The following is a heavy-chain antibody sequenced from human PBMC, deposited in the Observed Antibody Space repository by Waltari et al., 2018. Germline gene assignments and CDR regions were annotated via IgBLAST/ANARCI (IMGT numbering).Heavy chain of an antibody. D-gene: IGHD5-18*01. CDR2: IYNSGST. CDR3: VRLDTTMVYWYFDL. CDR1: GGSIRSIDYY. Sequence: QVQLQESGPGLVKPSEPLSLTCPVSGGSIRSIDYYWGWIRQPPGKGLEWIGNIYNSGSTYYNPSLKSRVSIFVDTSKNQFSLNLSSVTAADTAIYYCVRLDTTMVYWYFDLWGRGTLVTVSS. J-gene: IGHJ2*01. V-gene: IGHV4-39*01.